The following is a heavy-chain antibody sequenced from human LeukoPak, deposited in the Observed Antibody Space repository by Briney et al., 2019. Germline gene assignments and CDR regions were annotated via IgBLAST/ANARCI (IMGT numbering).Heavy chain of an antibody. CDR2: IYYSGNT. CDR1: GGSISSYY. V-gene: IGHV4-59*08. CDR3: ARHPYYYYGMDV. Sequence: PSETLSLTCTVSGGSISSYYWSWIRQPPGKGLEWIGYIYYSGNTNYNPSLKSRVTISVDTSKNQFSLKLSSVTAADTAVYYCARHPYYYYGMDVWGQGTTVTVSS. J-gene: IGHJ6*02.